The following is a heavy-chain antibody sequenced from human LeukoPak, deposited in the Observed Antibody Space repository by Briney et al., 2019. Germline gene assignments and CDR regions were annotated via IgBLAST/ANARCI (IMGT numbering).Heavy chain of an antibody. J-gene: IGHJ6*02. CDR2: INDHSGNT. D-gene: IGHD3-22*01. V-gene: IGHV4-34*01. CDR3: VRGRIAMIVVVHSFYYGMDV. CDR1: GGSFSDYY. Sequence: SETLSLTCAVYGGSFSDYYWTWIRQSPGKGLEWIGEINDHSGNTNYNPSLNSRVSISLEKSKNQLSLELRSVTAADTAVYYCVRGRIAMIVVVHSFYYGMDVWGQGTTVTVSS.